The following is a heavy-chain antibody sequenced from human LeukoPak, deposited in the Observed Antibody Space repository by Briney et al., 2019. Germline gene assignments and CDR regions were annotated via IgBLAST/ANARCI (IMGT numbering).Heavy chain of an antibody. V-gene: IGHV1-18*01. CDR3: ASSQGGFDYGGNNYFDY. CDR1: GYTFTSYG. Sequence: GASVKVSCKASGYTFTSYGISWVRQAPGQGLEWMGWISAYNGNTNYAQKLQGRVTMTTDTSTSTAYMELRSLRSDDTAVYYCASSQGGFDYGGNNYFDYWGQGTLVTVSS. J-gene: IGHJ4*02. D-gene: IGHD4-23*01. CDR2: ISAYNGNT.